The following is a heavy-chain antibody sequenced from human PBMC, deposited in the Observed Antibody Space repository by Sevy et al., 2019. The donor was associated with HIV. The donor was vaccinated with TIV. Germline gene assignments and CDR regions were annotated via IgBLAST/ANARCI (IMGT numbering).Heavy chain of an antibody. CDR2: IYHGLSN. D-gene: IGHD2-21*01. CDR1: GGSISSGDYY. V-gene: IGHV4-30-4*01. J-gene: IGHJ4*02. CDR3: ARESGRTYLVIDS. Sequence: SETLSLTCTVSGGSISSGDYYWNWLRQAPGKGPEWIGYIYHGLSNFYNPSLQSRATVSVDRTKNQFSLTLTSVTAADTAVYYCARESGRTYLVIDSWGPGTLVTVSS.